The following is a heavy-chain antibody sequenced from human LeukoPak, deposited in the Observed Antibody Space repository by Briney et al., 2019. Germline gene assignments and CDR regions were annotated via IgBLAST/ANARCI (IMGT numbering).Heavy chain of an antibody. V-gene: IGHV3-33*01. J-gene: IGHJ4*02. D-gene: IGHD1-14*01. CDR2: IWYDGSQR. CDR3: ATSSPRNYFDH. Sequence: GGSLRLSCVASGFIFSTYGLHWVRQSPGRGLEGVAVIWYDGSQRYYAGSVKGRFTISRDDSQNTIYLQMDSLRAEDTAVYYCATSSPRNYFDHWGQGTLVTVSS. CDR1: GFIFSTYG.